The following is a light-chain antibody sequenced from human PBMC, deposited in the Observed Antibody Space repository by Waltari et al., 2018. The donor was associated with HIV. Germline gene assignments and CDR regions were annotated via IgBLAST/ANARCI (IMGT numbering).Light chain of an antibody. CDR3: QQYYNTPYT. Sequence: DIVMTQSPDSLTVSRGARSNIISKHSQSVLYNSSNKNSLAWYQQKPGQPPKLLIYCASTREPGVPDRFSGSGSGTVFTLTISSLQAEDVAVYYCQQYYNTPYTFGQGTKLEIK. CDR2: CAS. CDR1: QSVLYNSSNKNS. V-gene: IGKV4-1*01. J-gene: IGKJ2*01.